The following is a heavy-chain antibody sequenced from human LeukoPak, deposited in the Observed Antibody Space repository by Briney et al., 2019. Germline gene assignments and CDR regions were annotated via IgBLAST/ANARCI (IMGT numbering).Heavy chain of an antibody. Sequence: PGGSLRLSCAASGFTFSSYEMNWVRQAPGKGLEWVSYISSSGSTIYYADPVKGRFTISRDNAKNSLYLQMNSLRAEDTAVYYCARDRGWGMDAWGKGTTVTISS. CDR1: GFTFSSYE. D-gene: IGHD5-12*01. J-gene: IGHJ6*03. CDR3: ARDRGWGMDA. V-gene: IGHV3-48*03. CDR2: ISSSGSTI.